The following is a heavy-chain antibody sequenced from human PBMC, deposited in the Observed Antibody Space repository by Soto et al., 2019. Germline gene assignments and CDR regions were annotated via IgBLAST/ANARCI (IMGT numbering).Heavy chain of an antibody. CDR3: ARLGGDCSGGSCSPRGDYYYYGMDV. J-gene: IGHJ6*02. CDR2: IYPGDSDT. CDR1: GYSVTSYW. V-gene: IGHV5-51*01. D-gene: IGHD2-15*01. Sequence: GESLKISCNGSGYSVTSYWIGWVRQMPGKGLEWMGIIYPGDSDTRYSPSFQGQVTISADKSISTAYLQWSSLKASDTAMYYCARLGGDCSGGSCSPRGDYYYYGMDVWGQGTTVTAP.